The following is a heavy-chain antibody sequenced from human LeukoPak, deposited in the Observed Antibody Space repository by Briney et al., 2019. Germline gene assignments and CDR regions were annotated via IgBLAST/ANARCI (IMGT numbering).Heavy chain of an antibody. V-gene: IGHV5-51*01. Sequence: GESLKTSSKASGYSFTSYWICFVRQIPEKVLEWMGIIYPGDSDTSYSPSFQGQVTISADKSISTAYLQWSSLKASDTAMYYCAGAAAGNWFDPWGQGTLVTVSS. J-gene: IGHJ5*02. D-gene: IGHD6-13*01. CDR3: AGAAAGNWFDP. CDR2: IYPGDSDT. CDR1: GYSFTSYW.